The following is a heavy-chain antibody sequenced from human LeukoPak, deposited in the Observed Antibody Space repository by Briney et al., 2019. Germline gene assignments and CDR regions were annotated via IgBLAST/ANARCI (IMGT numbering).Heavy chain of an antibody. J-gene: IGHJ4*02. CDR2: IGSSGGGI. D-gene: IGHD7-27*01. CDR1: GFTFSSYA. CDR3: AIDPNWGTHS. Sequence: GGSLRLSCAASGFTFSSYAMSWVRQAPGKRLEWVSIIGSSGGGIHYADSVKGRFTISRDNSKNALYLQMNSLRVEDTAVYYCAIDPNWGTHSWGQGVLVTVSS. V-gene: IGHV3-23*01.